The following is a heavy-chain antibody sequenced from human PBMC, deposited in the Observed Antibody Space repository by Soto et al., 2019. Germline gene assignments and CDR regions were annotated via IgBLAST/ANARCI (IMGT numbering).Heavy chain of an antibody. J-gene: IGHJ3*01. CDR3: TSGEVVVVRPKQDGFDF. D-gene: IGHD2-15*01. CDR2: SITLFVTT. V-gene: IGHV1-69*01. CDR1: GGNFSNYA. Sequence: QVRLVQSGAEVRKPGSSVRVSCKASGGNFSNYAFRWVRQSPGQGLEWMGASITLFVTTRYAEKFQGRVTITADDSTSTAYMDLSGMRPEDTAMYCCTSGEVVVVRPKQDGFDFWGQGTMVTVSA.